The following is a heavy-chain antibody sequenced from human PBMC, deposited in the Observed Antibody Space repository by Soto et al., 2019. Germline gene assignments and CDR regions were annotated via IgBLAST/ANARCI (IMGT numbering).Heavy chain of an antibody. V-gene: IGHV1-24*01. Sequence: ASVKVSCKVSGYTLTELSMHWVRQAPGKGLEWMGGFDPEDGETIYARKFQGRVTMTEDTSTDTAYMELSSLRSEDTAVYYCATLKGVAARRYFQHWGQGTLVTVSS. D-gene: IGHD6-6*01. CDR3: ATLKGVAARRYFQH. CDR2: FDPEDGET. J-gene: IGHJ1*01. CDR1: GYTLTELS.